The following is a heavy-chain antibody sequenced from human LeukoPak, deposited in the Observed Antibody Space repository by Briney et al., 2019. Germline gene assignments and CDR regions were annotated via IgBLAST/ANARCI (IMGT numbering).Heavy chain of an antibody. CDR3: ARPSYDILTGYPSGMDV. CDR2: IDPSDSYT. D-gene: IGHD3-9*01. CDR1: GYSFTSYW. J-gene: IGHJ6*04. Sequence: GESLRISCKGSGYSFTSYWISWVRQMPGKGLEWMGRIDPSDSYTNYSPSFQGHVTISADKSISTAYLQWSSLKASDTAMYYCARPSYDILTGYPSGMDVWGKGTTVTVSS. V-gene: IGHV5-10-1*01.